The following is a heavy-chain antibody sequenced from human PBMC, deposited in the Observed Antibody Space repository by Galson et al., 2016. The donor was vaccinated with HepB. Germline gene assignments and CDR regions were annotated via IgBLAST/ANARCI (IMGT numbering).Heavy chain of an antibody. D-gene: IGHD1-1*01. Sequence: SLRLSCAASGFTFSSYGMHWVRQAPGKGLEWVAGISYDETNKYYADSVRGRFTISRDIFMNTLWLQMNSLRAEDTAVYYCAKVAEQLGYGPVDYWGRGTLVAVSS. V-gene: IGHV3-30*18. CDR1: GFTFSSYG. CDR3: AKVAEQLGYGPVDY. CDR2: ISYDETNK. J-gene: IGHJ4*02.